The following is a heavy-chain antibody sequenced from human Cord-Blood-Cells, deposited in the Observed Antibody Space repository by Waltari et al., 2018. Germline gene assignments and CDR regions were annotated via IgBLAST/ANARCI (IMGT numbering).Heavy chain of an antibody. J-gene: IGHJ3*02. CDR3: ASGGVTGTGAFDI. CDR2: IIPILGIA. CDR1: GGTFSSYA. D-gene: IGHD1-20*01. V-gene: IGHV1-69*09. Sequence: QVQLVQSGAEVKKPESSVKVSCKASGGTFSSYAISWVRQAPGQGLEWMGRIIPILGIANYAQKFQGRVTITADKSTSTAYMELSSLRSEDTAVYYCASGGVTGTGAFDIWGQGTMVTVSS.